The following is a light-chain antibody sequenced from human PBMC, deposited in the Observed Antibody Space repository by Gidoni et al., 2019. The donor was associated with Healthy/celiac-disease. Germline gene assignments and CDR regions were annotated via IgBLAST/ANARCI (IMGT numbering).Light chain of an antibody. CDR1: QSVSSY. Sequence: EIVLRQSPATLSLYQGERATLACKARQSVSSYLAWYQQKPGQAPRLLISDASNRATGIPARFSGSGSGTAFTFTISSLAPEDFAVYYFQQRSNCPLTFGGGTKVEIK. J-gene: IGKJ4*02. CDR3: QQRSNCPLT. CDR2: DAS. V-gene: IGKV3-11*01.